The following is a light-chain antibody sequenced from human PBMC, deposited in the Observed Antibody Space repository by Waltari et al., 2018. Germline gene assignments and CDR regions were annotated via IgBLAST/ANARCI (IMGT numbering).Light chain of an antibody. V-gene: IGKV1-33*01. J-gene: IGKJ2*01. CDR2: DAS. CDR1: RDINN. Sequence: DIQMTQSPSSLSASVGDRVTISCQASRDINNLKWYQQKPGKAPKLLIYDASNLEIGVPSRFSGRGSGTHFTFTISSLQPEDVATYYCQQYDDFPPYTFGQGTKVEIK. CDR3: QQYDDFPPYT.